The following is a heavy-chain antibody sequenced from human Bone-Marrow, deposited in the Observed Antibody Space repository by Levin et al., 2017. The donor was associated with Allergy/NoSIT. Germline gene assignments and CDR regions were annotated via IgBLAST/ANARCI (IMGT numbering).Heavy chain of an antibody. J-gene: IGHJ4*02. CDR1: GYDFNTYG. V-gene: IGHV1-18*01. Sequence: EASVKVSCKTSGYDFNTYGISWVRQAPGQGLEWMGWISSYNADRNYAQKFLGRVTMTTETSTNTVYMQLRSLRSDDTAVYYCARIDYGDYVLLDWGQGTLVTVSS. CDR2: ISSYNADR. D-gene: IGHD4-17*01. CDR3: ARIDYGDYVLLD.